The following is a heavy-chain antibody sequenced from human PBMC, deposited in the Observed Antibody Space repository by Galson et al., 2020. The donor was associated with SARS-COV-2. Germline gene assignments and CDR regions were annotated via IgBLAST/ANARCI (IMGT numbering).Heavy chain of an antibody. J-gene: IGHJ4*02. CDR1: GFTLSTYN. Sequence: GGSLRLSGAAPGFTLSTYNMTGARQAPGKGLEGVSTISSGNTYTYYADSVKGRFTISRDNAKNSLFLQRNSLRAEDTSVYYCVREKWFGESGFDYWGQGTLVTVSS. CDR2: ISSGNTYT. D-gene: IGHD3-10*01. CDR3: VREKWFGESGFDY. V-gene: IGHV3-21*01.